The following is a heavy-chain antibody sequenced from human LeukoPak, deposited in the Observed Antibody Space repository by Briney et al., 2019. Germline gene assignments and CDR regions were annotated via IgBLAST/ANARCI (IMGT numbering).Heavy chain of an antibody. CDR2: ISSSSSYI. D-gene: IGHD2-8*01. V-gene: IGHV3-21*01. CDR1: GFTFSSYS. CDR3: ARFFVWPTHPGDAFDI. Sequence: PGGSLRLSCAASGFTFSSYSMNWVRQAPGKGLEWVSSISSSSSYIYYADSVKGRFTISRDNAKNSLYLQMNSLRAEDTAVYYCARFFVWPTHPGDAFDIWGQGTMVTVSS. J-gene: IGHJ3*02.